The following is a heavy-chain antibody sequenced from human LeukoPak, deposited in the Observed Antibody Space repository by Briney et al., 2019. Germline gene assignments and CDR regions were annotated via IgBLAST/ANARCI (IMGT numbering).Heavy chain of an antibody. CDR3: ARVRSSSGRYFDY. D-gene: IGHD6-13*01. V-gene: IGHV4-39*07. Sequence: SETLSLTCTVSGGSISSSSYYWGWIRQPPGKGLEWIGSIYYSGSTYYNPSLKSRVTISVDTSKNQFSLKLSSVTAADTAVYYCARVRSSSGRYFDYWGQGTLVTVSS. CDR2: IYYSGST. CDR1: GGSISSSSYY. J-gene: IGHJ4*02.